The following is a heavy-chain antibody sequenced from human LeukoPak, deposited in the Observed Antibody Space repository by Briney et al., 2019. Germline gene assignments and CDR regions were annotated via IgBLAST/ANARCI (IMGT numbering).Heavy chain of an antibody. D-gene: IGHD6-19*01. J-gene: IGHJ4*02. CDR2: ISGSGGST. CDR1: GFTFSCYA. Sequence: GGSLRLSCAASGFTFSCYAMSWVRQAPGKGLEWVSAISGSGGSTYYADSVKGRFTISRDNSKNTLFLQMNRLRAEDTAVYYCAKDSLVGGWLVGYSFDSWGQGTLVTVSS. V-gene: IGHV3-23*01. CDR3: AKDSLVGGWLVGYSFDS.